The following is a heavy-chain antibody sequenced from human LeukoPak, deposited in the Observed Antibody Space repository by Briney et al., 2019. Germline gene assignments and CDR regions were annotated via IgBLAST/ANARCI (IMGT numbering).Heavy chain of an antibody. CDR1: GFTFSSYA. D-gene: IGHD4-17*01. CDR2: INGSGGST. CDR3: ARLGTFGDYDY. V-gene: IGHV3-23*01. Sequence: SGGSLRLSCAASGFTFSSYAMSWVRQAPGKGLEWVSAINGSGGSTYYADSVKGRFTISRDNSKNTLYLQMNSLRAEDTAVYYCARLGTFGDYDYWGQGTLVTVSS. J-gene: IGHJ4*02.